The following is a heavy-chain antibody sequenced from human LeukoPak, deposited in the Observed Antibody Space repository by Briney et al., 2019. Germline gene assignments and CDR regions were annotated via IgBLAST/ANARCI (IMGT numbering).Heavy chain of an antibody. CDR3: PKDIGSYYDY. CDR2: KQYEGRKK. V-gene: IGHV3-30*02. J-gene: IGHJ4*02. CDR1: GFPFSSNG. Sequence: PGGALGLSFVGSGFPFSSNGMDWVRPAPGKGLGWVAFKQYEGRKKYHTDSVKGRFTISRDNSNNTLYLEMNTLRAEDTPVYYCPKDIGSYYDYWGQGSLVPVSS. D-gene: IGHD3-10*01.